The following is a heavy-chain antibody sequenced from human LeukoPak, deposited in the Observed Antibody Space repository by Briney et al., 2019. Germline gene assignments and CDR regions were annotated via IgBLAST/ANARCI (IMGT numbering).Heavy chain of an antibody. CDR1: GYSISSGYY. J-gene: IGHJ4*02. D-gene: IGHD6-19*01. CDR2: IYHSGST. Sequence: SETLSLTCTVSGYSISSGYYWGWIRQPPGKGLEWIGSIYHSGSTYYNPSLKSRVTISLDTSKNQFSLKLSSVTAADTAVFYCARAIAVPPTGDYYFDYWGQGTLVTVSS. CDR3: ARAIAVPPTGDYYFDY. V-gene: IGHV4-38-2*02.